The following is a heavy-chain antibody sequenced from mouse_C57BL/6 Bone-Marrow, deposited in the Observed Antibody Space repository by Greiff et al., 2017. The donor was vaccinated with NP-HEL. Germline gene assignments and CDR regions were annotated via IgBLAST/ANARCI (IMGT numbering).Heavy chain of an antibody. CDR1: GYTFTTYW. J-gene: IGHJ3*01. V-gene: IGHV1-50*01. D-gene: IGHD1-1*01. CDR2: IDPSDSYT. Sequence: QVHVKQPGAELVKPGASVKLSCKASGYTFTTYWMQWVKQRPGQGLEWIGEIDPSDSYTNYNQKFKGKATLTVETSSSTAYMQLSSLTSEDSAVYYCARKAYYGRSYEFAYWGQGTLVTVSA. CDR3: ARKAYYGRSYEFAY.